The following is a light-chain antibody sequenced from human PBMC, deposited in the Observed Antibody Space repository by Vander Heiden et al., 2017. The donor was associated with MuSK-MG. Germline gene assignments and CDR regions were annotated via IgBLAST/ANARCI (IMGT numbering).Light chain of an antibody. CDR2: STN. V-gene: IGLV8-61*01. J-gene: IGLJ2*01. CDR3: VLYMGSGTVV. Sequence: QTVVTLEPSFSVSPGGTVTLTRGLSSGSVSTRYYPSWYQKTPGHAPRTLIYSTNTRSSGVPDRFSGAILGNKAALTITGAQADDESDYYCVLYMGSGTVVFGGGTKLTVL. CDR1: SGSVSTRYY.